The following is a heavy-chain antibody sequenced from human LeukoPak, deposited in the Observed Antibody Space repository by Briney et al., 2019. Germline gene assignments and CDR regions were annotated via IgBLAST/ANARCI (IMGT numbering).Heavy chain of an antibody. CDR3: ARQDHSIIWYHWFDP. CDR1: GDSVSSKSAA. CDR2: TYYRSKWSK. V-gene: IGHV6-1*01. D-gene: IGHD6-13*01. J-gene: IGHJ5*02. Sequence: SQTLLLTCAISGDSVSSKSAAWNWIRQSPSRGLEWLGRTYYRSKWSKDYAVSVKSRITINPDTSKNQFSLQLNSVTPDDTGVYYCARQDHSIIWYHWFDPWGQGTLVTVSS.